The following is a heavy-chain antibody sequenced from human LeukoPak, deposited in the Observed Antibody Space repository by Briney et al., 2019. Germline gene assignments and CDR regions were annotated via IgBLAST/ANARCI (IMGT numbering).Heavy chain of an antibody. CDR1: GGSISSSNW. CDR2: IYHSGST. D-gene: IGHD6-13*01. CDR3: ARRDQQLALGY. J-gene: IGHJ4*02. Sequence: SGTLSLTCAVSGGSISSSNWWSWVRQPPGKGLEWIGEIYHSGSTNYNPSLKSRVTISVDTSKNQFSLKLSSVTAADTAVYYCARRDQQLALGYWGQGTLVTVSS. V-gene: IGHV4-4*02.